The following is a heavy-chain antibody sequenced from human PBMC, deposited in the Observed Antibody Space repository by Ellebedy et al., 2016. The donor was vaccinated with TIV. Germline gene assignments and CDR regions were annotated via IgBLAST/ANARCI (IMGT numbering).Heavy chain of an antibody. CDR1: GYTFTSYG. CDR2: ISAYNGNT. Sequence: AASVKVSCKASGYTFTSYGISWVRQAPGQGLEWMGWISAYNGNTNYAQKLQGRVTMTTDTSTSTAYMELRSLRSDDTAVYYCARDAAEFDYGGNSWVYYYGMDVWGQGTTVTVSS. D-gene: IGHD4-23*01. J-gene: IGHJ6*02. V-gene: IGHV1-18*01. CDR3: ARDAAEFDYGGNSWVYYYGMDV.